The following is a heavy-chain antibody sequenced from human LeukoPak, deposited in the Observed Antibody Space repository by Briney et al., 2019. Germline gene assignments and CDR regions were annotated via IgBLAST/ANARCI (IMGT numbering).Heavy chain of an antibody. J-gene: IGHJ6*02. CDR1: GGSISSSNW. CDR3: ARTNYGGNWGYYYGMDV. D-gene: IGHD4-23*01. CDR2: IYHSGST. Sequence: SETLSLTCAVSGGSISSSNWWSWVRQPPGKGLEWIGEIYHSGSTNYNPSLKSRVTISVDTSKNQFSLKLSSVTAADTAVYYCARTNYGGNWGYYYGMDVWGQGTTVTVSS. V-gene: IGHV4-4*02.